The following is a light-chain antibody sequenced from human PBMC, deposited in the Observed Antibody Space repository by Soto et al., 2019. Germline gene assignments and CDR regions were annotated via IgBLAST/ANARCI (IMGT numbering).Light chain of an antibody. CDR2: KVS. J-gene: IGLJ1*01. V-gene: IGLV2-23*02. CDR3: CSYAGSNWGYV. CDR1: SSDIGSYHL. Sequence: QSALTQPASVSGSPGQSITISCTGTSSDIGSYHLVSWYQHHSGKAPKLIIYKVSQWPSGVSDRFSASKSGSTASLTSSGLQAEDEADYYCCSYAGSNWGYVFGTGTKVTVL.